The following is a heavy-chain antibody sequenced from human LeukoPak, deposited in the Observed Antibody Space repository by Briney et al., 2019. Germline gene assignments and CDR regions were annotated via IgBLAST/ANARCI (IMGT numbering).Heavy chain of an antibody. V-gene: IGHV4-4*02. CDR1: GGSMRSSKW. CDR2: IKYSGRT. Sequence: SETLSLTCAVSGGSMRSSKWWSGVGQPAGEGLEWIGEIKYSGRTNYNPSVKSRVTRREDKEKNHVYVKLSSRTAAATAVYYCARRRRSITMIVVVKRGAFDIWGQGTMVTVSS. J-gene: IGHJ3*02. CDR3: ARRRRSITMIVVVKRGAFDI. D-gene: IGHD3-22*01.